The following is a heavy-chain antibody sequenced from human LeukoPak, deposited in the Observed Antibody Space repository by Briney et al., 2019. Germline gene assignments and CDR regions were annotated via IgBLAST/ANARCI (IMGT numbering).Heavy chain of an antibody. V-gene: IGHV4-38-2*02. CDR3: ARELERRYHWFDP. CDR2: IYHSGST. D-gene: IGHD1-1*01. CDR1: GYSISSGYY. Sequence: PSETLSLTCTVSGYSISSGYYWGWIRQPPGKGLEWIGSIYHSGSTYYNPSLKSRVTISVDTSKNQFSLKLSSVTAADTAVYYCARELERRYHWFDPWGQGTLVTVSS. J-gene: IGHJ5*02.